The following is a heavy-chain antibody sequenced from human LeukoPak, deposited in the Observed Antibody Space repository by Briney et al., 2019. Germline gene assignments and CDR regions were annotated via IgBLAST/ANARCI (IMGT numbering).Heavy chain of an antibody. V-gene: IGHV4-34*01. J-gene: IGHJ3*02. CDR2: INHSGST. CDR3: ARGVVVAAGAFDI. CDR1: GGSFSGYY. Sequence: SETLSLTCAVYGGSFSGYYWSWIRQPPGKGLEWIGEINHSGSTNYNPSLKSRVTISVDTSKNQFSLKLSSVTAADTAVYYCARGVVVAAGAFDIWGQGTMVTVSS. D-gene: IGHD2-15*01.